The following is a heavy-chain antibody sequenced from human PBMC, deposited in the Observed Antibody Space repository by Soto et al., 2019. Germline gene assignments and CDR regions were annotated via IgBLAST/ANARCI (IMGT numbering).Heavy chain of an antibody. J-gene: IGHJ4*02. Sequence: GGSLRLSCAACGFIFSNYSITWARQTPGKGLQWVSSISGSGVRTYYADSVKGRFTISRDNSKNTLYLQMNSLRADDTAVYYCGNWVEGTMVYFDYWGLGNLVAICS. D-gene: IGHD2-8*01. CDR3: GNWVEGTMVYFDY. CDR1: GFIFSNYS. V-gene: IGHV3-23*01. CDR2: ISGSGVRT.